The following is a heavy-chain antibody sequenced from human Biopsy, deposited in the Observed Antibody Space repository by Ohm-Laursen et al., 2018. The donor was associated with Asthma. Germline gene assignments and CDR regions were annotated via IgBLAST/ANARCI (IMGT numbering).Heavy chain of an antibody. V-gene: IGHV3-30*14. CDR2: GGSYYDGGLK. CDR3: AGGVVGDSPLCNY. CDR1: GFTFRSYA. D-gene: IGHD2-21*02. Sequence: SLRLSCAASGFTFRSYAMHWVRQAPGKGLEWVAVGGSYYDGGLKYYADSVNGRFTVSRDNSKNTLYLQMNSLRAEDTAVYYCAGGVVGDSPLCNYWGQGTLVTVSS. J-gene: IGHJ4*02.